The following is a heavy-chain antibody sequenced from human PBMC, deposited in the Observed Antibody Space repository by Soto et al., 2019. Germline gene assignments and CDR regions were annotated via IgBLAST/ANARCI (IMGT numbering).Heavy chain of an antibody. Sequence: GGSLRLSGAASGFTLTSYAMHWVRQAPGKGLEWVAVISYDGSNKYYADSVKGRFTISRDNSKNTLYLQMNSLRAEDTAVYYCARSGNRYCSGGSCYSWVGAFDIWGQGTMVTVSS. CDR1: GFTLTSYA. J-gene: IGHJ3*02. V-gene: IGHV3-30-3*01. CDR2: ISYDGSNK. CDR3: ARSGNRYCSGGSCYSWVGAFDI. D-gene: IGHD2-15*01.